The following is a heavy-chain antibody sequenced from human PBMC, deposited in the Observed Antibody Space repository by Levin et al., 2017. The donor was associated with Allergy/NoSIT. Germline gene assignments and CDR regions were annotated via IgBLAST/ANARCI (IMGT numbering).Heavy chain of an antibody. V-gene: IGHV4-39*02. Sequence: GSLRLSCTVSGDSIRSSGFYWGWIRQPPGKGLEWIGSIDYTGITYYDPSLKSRVTVSIDTSKNQFSLRLSSVTAADSAVYYCARERIRYFDWSVSPAPHFYYMDVWGKGSTVTVSS. CDR3: ARERIRYFDWSVSPAPHFYYMDV. J-gene: IGHJ6*03. D-gene: IGHD3-9*01. CDR2: IDYTGIT. CDR1: GDSIRSSGFY.